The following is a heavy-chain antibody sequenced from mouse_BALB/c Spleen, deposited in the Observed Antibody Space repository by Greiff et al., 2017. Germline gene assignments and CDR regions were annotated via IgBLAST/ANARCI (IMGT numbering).Heavy chain of an antibody. D-gene: IGHD1-1*01. CDR2: IYPSDSYT. J-gene: IGHJ1*01. Sequence: VQLQQPGAELVRPGASVKLSCKASGYTFTSYWINWVKQRPGQGLEWIGNIYPSDSYTNYNQKFKDKATLTVDKSSSTAYMQLSSPTSEDSAVYYGTRDYGSSYGYFDVWGAGTTVTVSS. CDR3: TRDYGSSYGYFDV. V-gene: IGHV1-69*02. CDR1: GYTFTSYW.